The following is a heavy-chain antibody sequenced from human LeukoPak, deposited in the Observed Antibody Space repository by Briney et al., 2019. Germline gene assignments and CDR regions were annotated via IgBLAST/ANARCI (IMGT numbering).Heavy chain of an antibody. J-gene: IGHJ4*02. CDR3: ARDVYCGSGPLGY. V-gene: IGHV3-33*01. Sequence: GRSLRLSCAASGFTFSSYGMHWVRQAPGKGLEWVAVIWYDGSNKYYADSVKGRFTISSDNSKNTLYLQMHSLRAEDTAVYYCARDVYCGSGPLGYWGQGTLVTVSS. CDR2: IWYDGSNK. CDR1: GFTFSSYG. D-gene: IGHD3-10*01.